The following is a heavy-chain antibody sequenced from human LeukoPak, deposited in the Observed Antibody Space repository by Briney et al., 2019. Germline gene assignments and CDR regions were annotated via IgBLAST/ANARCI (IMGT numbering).Heavy chain of an antibody. CDR1: GYTFTSYG. V-gene: IGHV1-18*01. CDR2: ISAYNGNT. J-gene: IGHJ4*02. Sequence: ASVKVSCTASGYTFTSYGISWVRQAPGQGLEWMGWISAYNGNTNYAQKLQGRVTMTTDTSTSTAYMELRSLRSDDTAVYYCARDLRRAEFFDYWGQGTLVTVSS. CDR3: ARDLRRAEFFDY.